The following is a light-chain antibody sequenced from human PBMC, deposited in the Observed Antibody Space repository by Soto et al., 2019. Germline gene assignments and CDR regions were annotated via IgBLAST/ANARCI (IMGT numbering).Light chain of an antibody. V-gene: IGKV3-15*01. Sequence: EIVMMQSPATLSVSPGERATLSCRASQSVSSSLAWYQQTPGQPPRLLIYGASTRATGIPARFSGSGSGTDFTLTISSLQSEDFVVYSCQQYNNWPRTFGQGTKVEIK. CDR1: QSVSSS. CDR3: QQYNNWPRT. J-gene: IGKJ1*01. CDR2: GAS.